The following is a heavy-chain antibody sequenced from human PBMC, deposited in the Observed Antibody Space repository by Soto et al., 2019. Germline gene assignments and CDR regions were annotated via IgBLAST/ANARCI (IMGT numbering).Heavy chain of an antibody. CDR3: PATVFP. Sequence: QVQLQESGPGLVKPSQTLSLTCTVSGGSISSGGYYWSWIRQHPGKGLEWIGYIYYSGSTYYNPARESRGTISVATSKHQVSLKLSSVTAAHTAVYYGPATVFPWGQGTLVTVSS. D-gene: IGHD1-1*01. V-gene: IGHV4-31*03. CDR1: GGSISSGGYY. J-gene: IGHJ5*02. CDR2: IYYSGST.